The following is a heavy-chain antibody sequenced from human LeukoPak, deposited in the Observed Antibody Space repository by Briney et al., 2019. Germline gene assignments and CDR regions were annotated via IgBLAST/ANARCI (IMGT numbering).Heavy chain of an antibody. D-gene: IGHD2-2*01. CDR1: GYTFTSYD. V-gene: IGHV1-8*03. CDR2: MNPNSGNT. CDR3: ARVSSYQLPSPEFDP. Sequence: GASVKVSCKASGYTFTSYDTNWVRQATGQGLEWMGWMNPNSGNTGYAQKFQGRVTITRNTSISTAYMELSSLRSEDTAVYYCARVSSYQLPSPEFDPWGQGTLVTVSS. J-gene: IGHJ5*02.